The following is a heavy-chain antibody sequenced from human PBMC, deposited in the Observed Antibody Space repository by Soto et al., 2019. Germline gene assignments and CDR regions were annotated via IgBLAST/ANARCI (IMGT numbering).Heavy chain of an antibody. D-gene: IGHD3-10*01. CDR1: GFTFSSYA. V-gene: IGHV3-30*14. CDR3: ARGRYGSGSYYKSPDYYYGMDV. Sequence: GGSLRLSCAASGFTFSSYAIHWVRQAPGKGLEWVADISYDGSNKYYADSVKGRFTISRENAKNSLYLQMNSLRAGDTAVYYCARGRYGSGSYYKSPDYYYGMDVWGQGTTVTVSS. J-gene: IGHJ6*02. CDR2: ISYDGSNK.